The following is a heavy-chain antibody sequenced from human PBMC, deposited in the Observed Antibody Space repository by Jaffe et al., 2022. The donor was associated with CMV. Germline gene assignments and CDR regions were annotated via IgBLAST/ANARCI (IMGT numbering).Heavy chain of an antibody. V-gene: IGHV4-39*01. CDR3: ARCVLIVAGGGAPYCFDY. J-gene: IGHJ4*02. D-gene: IGHD5-12*01. CDR2: IYYSGST. Sequence: QLQLQESGPGLVKPSETLSLTCTVSGGSISSSSYYWGWIRQPPGKGLEWIGSIYYSGSTYYNPSLKSRVTISVDTSKNQFSLKLSSVTAADTAVYYCARCVLIVAGGGAPYCFDYWGQGTLVTVSS. CDR1: GGSISSSSYY.